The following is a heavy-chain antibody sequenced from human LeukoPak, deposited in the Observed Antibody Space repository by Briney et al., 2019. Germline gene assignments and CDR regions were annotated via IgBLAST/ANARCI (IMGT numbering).Heavy chain of an antibody. D-gene: IGHD3-9*01. V-gene: IGHV3-7*01. J-gene: IGHJ4*02. CDR2: IKQDGSEK. Sequence: PGGSLRLSCAASGFTFSSYWMSWVRQAPGKGLEWVANIKQDGSEKYYVDSVKGRFTISRDNAKNSLYLQMNSLRAEDTAVYYCARDSVPLRYFDWLYSTGVDYFDYWGQGTLVTVSS. CDR3: ARDSVPLRYFDWLYSTGVDYFDY. CDR1: GFTFSSYW.